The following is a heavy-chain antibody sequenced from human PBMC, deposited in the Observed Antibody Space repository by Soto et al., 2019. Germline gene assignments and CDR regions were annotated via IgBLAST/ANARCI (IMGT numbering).Heavy chain of an antibody. CDR2: FPHSGGP. J-gene: IGHJ5*02. Sequence: PSETLSLTCTVSGDAVSSVDFYWSWIPQPPGKGLEWIGYFPHSGGPTYTPSLTSRVTIAIGTSRNQFSLRLTSVTTADTAVYYCAASEVGLISVLGTWGQGTQVTVSS. CDR1: GDAVSSVDFY. D-gene: IGHD3-10*02. CDR3: AASEVGLISVLGT. V-gene: IGHV4-61*08.